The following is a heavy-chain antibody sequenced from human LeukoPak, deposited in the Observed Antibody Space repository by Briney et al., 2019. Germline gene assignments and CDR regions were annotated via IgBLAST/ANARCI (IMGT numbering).Heavy chain of an antibody. V-gene: IGHV1-18*04. CDR2: ISAYNGNT. CDR1: GYTFTGYY. Sequence: ASVKVSCKASGYTFTGYYMHWVRQAPGQGLEWMGWISAYNGNTNYAQKLQGRVTMTTDTSTSTAYMELRSLRSDDTAVYYCARGGPAYDYYYGMDVWGQGTTVTVSS. J-gene: IGHJ6*02. CDR3: ARGGPAYDYYYGMDV. D-gene: IGHD2-2*01.